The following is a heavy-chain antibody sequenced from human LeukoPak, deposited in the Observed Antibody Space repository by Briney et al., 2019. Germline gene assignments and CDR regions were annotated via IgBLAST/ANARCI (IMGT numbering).Heavy chain of an antibody. CDR3: TRGVGVTVPEYYYGSGSGFDP. CDR1: GFTFSSYA. V-gene: IGHV3-30-3*01. CDR2: ISYDGSSK. Sequence: PGRSLRLSCAASGFTFSSYAMHWVRQAPGKGLEWVSDISYDGSSKYYADSVKGRFTISRDNSKNTLYLQLNSLSAEDSAAYYWTRGVGVTVPEYYYGSGSGFDPWGRETLVTVSS. D-gene: IGHD3-10*01. J-gene: IGHJ5*02.